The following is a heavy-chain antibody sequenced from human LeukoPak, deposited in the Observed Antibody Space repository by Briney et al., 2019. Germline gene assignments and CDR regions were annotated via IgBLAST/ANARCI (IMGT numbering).Heavy chain of an antibody. J-gene: IGHJ4*02. Sequence: GGALRLSCAACGFTFSSYAIHWVRQAAGKGREWVAVISYDGSNKYDADSVKGRFTISRDNSNNTLYLQMNSLRAEDTAVYCCARDQRGHFDYWGQGTLVTVSS. CDR3: ARDQRGHFDY. CDR2: ISYDGSNK. D-gene: IGHD5-12*01. CDR1: GFTFSSYA. V-gene: IGHV3-30*04.